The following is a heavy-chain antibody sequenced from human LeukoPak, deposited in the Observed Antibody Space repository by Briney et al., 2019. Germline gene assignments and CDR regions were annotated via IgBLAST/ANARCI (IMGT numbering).Heavy chain of an antibody. J-gene: IGHJ4*02. CDR2: ISYDGSNK. CDR3: ATTNYGDYPGYYFDY. V-gene: IGHV3-30*03. D-gene: IGHD4-17*01. Sequence: QPGRSLRLSCAASGFTFSSYGMHWVRQAPGKGLEWVAVISYDGSNKYYADSVKGRFTISRDNSKNTLYLQMNGLRAEDTAVYYCATTNYGDYPGYYFDYWGQGTLVTVSS. CDR1: GFTFSSYG.